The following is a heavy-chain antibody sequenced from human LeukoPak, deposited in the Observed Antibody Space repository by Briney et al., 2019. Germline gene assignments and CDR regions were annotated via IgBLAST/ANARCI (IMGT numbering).Heavy chain of an antibody. V-gene: IGHV3-21*01. CDR1: GFIFSSYA. CDR3: VRDYGGSSGAFDL. CDR2: ISSSSGDI. J-gene: IGHJ3*01. Sequence: PGESLRLSCRASGFIFSSYALNWVRQAPGQGLEWVSSISSSSGDIYYTDSVKGRFTISRDNARKSLYLQMNSLRVEDTAVYHCVRDYGGSSGAFDLWGQGTMVTVSS. D-gene: IGHD4-23*01.